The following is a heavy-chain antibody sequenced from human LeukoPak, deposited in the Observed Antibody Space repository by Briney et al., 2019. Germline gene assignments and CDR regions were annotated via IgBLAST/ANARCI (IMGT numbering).Heavy chain of an antibody. Sequence: SETLSLTCTVSGGSISSYYWSWIRQPPGKGLEWIGYIYYSGSTNYNPSLKSRVTISVDTSKNQFSLKLSSVTAADTAVYYCARTSRDGYNYDYWGQGTLVTVSS. J-gene: IGHJ4*02. V-gene: IGHV4-59*08. D-gene: IGHD5-24*01. CDR2: IYYSGST. CDR1: GGSISSYY. CDR3: ARTSRDGYNYDY.